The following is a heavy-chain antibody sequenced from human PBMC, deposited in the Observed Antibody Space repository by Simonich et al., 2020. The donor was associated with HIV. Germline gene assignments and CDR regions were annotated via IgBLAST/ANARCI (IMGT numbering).Heavy chain of an antibody. CDR1: GYNCTGYY. V-gene: IGHV1-2*02. CDR3: ARAGVRQWLVQYLQH. Sequence: QVQLVQSGAEVKKPGASVKVSCKASGYNCTGYYLHWVGQAPGQGLEWMGWINPNSGDTKSAQHFQGRVTMTRDTSISTAYMELSRLTSDDTAIFYCARAGVRQWLVQYLQHWGQGTLVSVSS. J-gene: IGHJ1*01. CDR2: INPNSGDT. D-gene: IGHD6-19*01.